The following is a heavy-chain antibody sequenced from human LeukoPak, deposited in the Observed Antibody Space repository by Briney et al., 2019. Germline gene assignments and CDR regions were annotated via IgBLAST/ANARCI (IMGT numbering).Heavy chain of an antibody. V-gene: IGHV3-74*01. CDR2: INTDGSST. CDR3: ARDPLSIAAPSADY. J-gene: IGHJ4*02. CDR1: GFTFSSYW. D-gene: IGHD6-6*01. Sequence: PGGSLRLSCAASGFTFSSYWMHWVRQAPGKGLVWVSRINTDGSSTSYADSVKGRFTISRDNAKNTLYLQMNSLRAEDTAVYYCARDPLSIAAPSADYWGQETLVTVSS.